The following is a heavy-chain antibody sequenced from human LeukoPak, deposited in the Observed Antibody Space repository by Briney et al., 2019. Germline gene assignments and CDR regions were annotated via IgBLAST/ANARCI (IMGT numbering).Heavy chain of an antibody. CDR1: GGSISSGGYY. V-gene: IGHV4-31*03. CDR2: IYYSGST. Sequence: SETLSLTCTVSGGSISSGGYYWSWIRQHPGKGLEWIGYIYYSGSTYYNPSLKSRVTISVDTSKNQFSLKLSPVTAADTAVYYCARGRVGATNYWGQGTLVTVSS. J-gene: IGHJ4*02. D-gene: IGHD1-26*01. CDR3: ARGRVGATNY.